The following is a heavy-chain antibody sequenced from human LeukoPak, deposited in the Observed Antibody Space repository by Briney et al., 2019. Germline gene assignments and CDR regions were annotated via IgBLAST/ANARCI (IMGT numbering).Heavy chain of an antibody. D-gene: IGHD3-22*01. CDR1: GYTFTTYG. V-gene: IGHV1-18*01. Sequence: ASVKVSCKASGYTFTTYGISWVRQAPGQGLEWMGWISAYNGNTNYPQKLQGRVTMTTDTATSTAYMELRSLRSDDTAVYYCARYDTSEYSLWNDSPVNPFDIWGQGTMVTVSS. J-gene: IGHJ3*02. CDR2: ISAYNGNT. CDR3: ARYDTSEYSLWNDSPVNPFDI.